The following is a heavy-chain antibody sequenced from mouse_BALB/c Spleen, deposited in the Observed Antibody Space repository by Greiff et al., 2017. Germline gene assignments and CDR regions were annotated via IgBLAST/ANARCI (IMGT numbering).Heavy chain of an antibody. Sequence: VHVKQSGAELVKPGASVKLSCTASGFNIKDTYMHWVKQRPEQGLEWIGRIDPANGNTKYDPKFQGKATITADTSSNTAYLQLSSLTSEDTAVYYCARDNWDVYYYAMDYWGQGTSVTVSS. CDR1: GFNIKDTY. CDR3: ARDNWDVYYYAMDY. D-gene: IGHD4-1*01. V-gene: IGHV14-3*02. CDR2: IDPANGNT. J-gene: IGHJ4*01.